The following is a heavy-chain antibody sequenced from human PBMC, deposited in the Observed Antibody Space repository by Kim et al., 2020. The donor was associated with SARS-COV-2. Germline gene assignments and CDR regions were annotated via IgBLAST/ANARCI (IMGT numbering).Heavy chain of an antibody. CDR2: IYHNGRA. V-gene: IGHV4-4*02. CDR1: GVSISSENW. Sequence: SETLSLTCAVSGVSISSENWWSWVRQTPGKGLEWIGEIYHNGRANYSPSLKSRVSISMEESKNQVSLNLNSVTAADTAVYFCASGGVKVTPYYSYYMDV. D-gene: IGHD5-18*01. CDR3: ASGGVKVTPYYSYYMDV. J-gene: IGHJ6*03.